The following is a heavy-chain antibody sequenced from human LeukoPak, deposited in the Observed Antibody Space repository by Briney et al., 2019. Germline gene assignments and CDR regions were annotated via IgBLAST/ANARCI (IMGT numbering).Heavy chain of an antibody. Sequence: PSETLSLTCAVSGGFILSNNWWSWVRQSPGRGLEWIGEIYHRGSTNYNPSLKYRATISVDKSKNQFSLNLTSVTAADTAVYYCARVLYLAVSGTVRAFDIWGQGTLVTVSS. CDR2: IYHRGST. CDR1: GGFILSNNW. J-gene: IGHJ3*02. CDR3: ARVLYLAVSGTVRAFDI. V-gene: IGHV4-4*02. D-gene: IGHD6-19*01.